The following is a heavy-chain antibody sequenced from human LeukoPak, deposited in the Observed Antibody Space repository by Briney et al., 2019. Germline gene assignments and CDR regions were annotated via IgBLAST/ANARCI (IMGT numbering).Heavy chain of an antibody. D-gene: IGHD4-17*01. CDR2: ISGSGGSI. V-gene: IGHV3-23*01. CDR3: AKDRTMTGADYGDYTDY. J-gene: IGHJ4*02. Sequence: GGSLRLSCAASGFTFSSYAMSWVRQAPGKGLEWVSAISGSGGSIYYADSVKGRFTISRDNSKNTLYLQMNSLRAEDTAVYYCAKDRTMTGADYGDYTDYWGQGTLVTVSS. CDR1: GFTFSSYA.